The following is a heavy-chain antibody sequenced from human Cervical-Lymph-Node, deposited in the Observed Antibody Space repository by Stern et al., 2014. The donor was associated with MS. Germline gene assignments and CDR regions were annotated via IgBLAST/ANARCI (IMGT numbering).Heavy chain of an antibody. D-gene: IGHD1-26*01. CDR2: ISPYNGKT. CDR1: GYLFTTSG. V-gene: IGHV1-18*01. J-gene: IGHJ5*02. Sequence: VQLVQSGAEVKRPGASVKVSCKASGYLFTTSGITWVRQAPGQGLEWMGWISPYNGKTDHAQKFQGRVTMTTDTSTSTVYMELRGLRSDDTAVYYCAREMGGGSWFDPWGQGTLVTVSS. CDR3: AREMGGGSWFDP.